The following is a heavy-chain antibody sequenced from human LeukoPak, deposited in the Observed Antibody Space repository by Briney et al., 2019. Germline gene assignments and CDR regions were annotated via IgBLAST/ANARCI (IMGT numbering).Heavy chain of an antibody. J-gene: IGHJ4*02. D-gene: IGHD3-10*01. CDR1: GGSISSGDYY. CDR2: IYYSGST. CDR3: ARDQGRVRGGFDY. Sequence: PSQTLSLTCTVSGGSISSGDYYWSWIRQPPGKGLEWIGYIYYSGSTYYNPSLKSRVTISVDTSKNQFSLKLSSVTAADTAVYYCARDQGRVRGGFDYWGQGTLGTVSS. V-gene: IGHV4-30-4*01.